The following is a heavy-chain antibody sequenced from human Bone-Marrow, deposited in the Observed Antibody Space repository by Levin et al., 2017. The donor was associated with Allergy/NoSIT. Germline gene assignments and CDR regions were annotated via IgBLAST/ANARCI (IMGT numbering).Heavy chain of an antibody. CDR3: ARLLGYCTSTTCQGLGVGGMDV. D-gene: IGHD2-2*01. CDR2: ISPYTGNT. V-gene: IGHV1-18*01. Sequence: ASVKVSCKTSGYTFTSYGVSWVRQAPGQGLEWMGWISPYTGNTYYSEKFQGRVTMTTDTSTRTAYMELRSLRSGDTAVYYCARLLGYCTSTTCQGLGVGGMDVWGQGTTVTV. CDR1: GYTFTSYG. J-gene: IGHJ6*02.